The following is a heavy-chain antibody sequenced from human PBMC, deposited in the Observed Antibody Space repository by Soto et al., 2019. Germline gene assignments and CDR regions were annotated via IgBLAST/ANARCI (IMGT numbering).Heavy chain of an antibody. D-gene: IGHD3-3*01. CDR2: IYNIGST. J-gene: IGHJ4*02. CDR3: ARDGEV. Sequence: QVQLQESGPGLVKPSETLSLTCTVSGDSVTSGDYYWNWIRQPPGKGLEWIGYIYNIGSTNYNPSLKSRVTISVDTSNNQFSLTLTSVTAADTAVYYCARDGEVWVQGTLVTVSS. CDR1: GDSVTSGDYY. V-gene: IGHV4-61*08.